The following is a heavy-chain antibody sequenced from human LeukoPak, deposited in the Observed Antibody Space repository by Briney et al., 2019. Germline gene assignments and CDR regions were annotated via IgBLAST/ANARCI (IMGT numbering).Heavy chain of an antibody. D-gene: IGHD2-2*02. Sequence: ASVKVSCKASGYTFTSYGISWVRQAPGQGLEWMGWISAYNGNTNYAQKLQGRVTMTTDTSTSTAYMELRSLRSDDTAVYYCARDYVLTMYSSSTSCYRNFDYWGQGTLVTVSS. CDR2: ISAYNGNT. V-gene: IGHV1-18*01. CDR1: GYTFTSYG. J-gene: IGHJ4*02. CDR3: ARDYVLTMYSSSTSCYRNFDY.